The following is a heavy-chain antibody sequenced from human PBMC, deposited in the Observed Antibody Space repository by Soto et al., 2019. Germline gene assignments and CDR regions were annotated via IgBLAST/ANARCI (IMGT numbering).Heavy chain of an antibody. J-gene: IGHJ6*02. CDR3: ARDFSTHQSFLYCGGDCSPGMDV. Sequence: ASVKVSFTASGSTLTRYGIIWVRQAPGQGLEWMGWISAYNGNTNYAQKLQGRVTMTTDTSTSTAYMELRSLRSDDTAVYYCARDFSTHQSFLYCGGDCSPGMDVWGQGTTVTVSS. V-gene: IGHV1-18*04. CDR1: GSTLTRYG. CDR2: ISAYNGNT. D-gene: IGHD2-21*02.